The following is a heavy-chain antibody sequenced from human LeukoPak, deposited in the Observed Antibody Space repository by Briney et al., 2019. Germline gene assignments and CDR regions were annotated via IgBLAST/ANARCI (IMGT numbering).Heavy chain of an antibody. CDR3: AKSSIAAASDY. D-gene: IGHD6-13*01. CDR1: GFNFSSYA. J-gene: IGHJ4*02. V-gene: IGHV3-23*01. Sequence: GSLRLFCATSGFNFSSYAISWGRPAPRKGLGWVSAISGSGGSTYYADSVKGRFTISRDNSKNTLYLQMNSLRAEDTAVYYCAKSSIAAASDYWGQGTLVTVSS. CDR2: ISGSGGST.